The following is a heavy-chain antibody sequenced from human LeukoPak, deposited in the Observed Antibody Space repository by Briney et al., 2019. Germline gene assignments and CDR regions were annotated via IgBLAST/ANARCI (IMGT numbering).Heavy chain of an antibody. CDR1: GFTFSGYE. CDR2: ISSSGSTI. V-gene: IGHV3-48*03. Sequence: GGSLRLSCAASGFTFSGYEMNWVRQAPGKGLEWVSYISSSGSTIYYADSVKGRFTISRDNAKNSLYLQMNSLRAEDTAVYYCARARRGGDYGRDYWGQGTLVTVSS. J-gene: IGHJ4*02. D-gene: IGHD4-17*01. CDR3: ARARRGGDYGRDY.